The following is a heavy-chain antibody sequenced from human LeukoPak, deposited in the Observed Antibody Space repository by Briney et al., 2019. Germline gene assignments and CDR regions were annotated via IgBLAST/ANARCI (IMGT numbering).Heavy chain of an antibody. D-gene: IGHD3-16*01. J-gene: IGHJ4*02. CDR1: GYTFTSYG. CDR3: ASLRGDGYSDY. V-gene: IGHV1-2*02. Sequence: VASVKVSCKASGYTFTSYGISWVRQAPGQGLEWMGWINPNSGGTNYAQKFQGRVTMTRDTSISTAYMELSRLRSDDTAVYYCASLRGDGYSDYWGQGTLVTVSS. CDR2: INPNSGGT.